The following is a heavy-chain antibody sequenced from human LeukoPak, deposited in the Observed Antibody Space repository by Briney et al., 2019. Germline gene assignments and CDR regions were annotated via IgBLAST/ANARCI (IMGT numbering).Heavy chain of an antibody. V-gene: IGHV4-34*01. CDR1: GGSFSGYY. CDR3: ARHPYYDFWSGYPHYFDY. CDR2: INHSGST. Sequence: SETLSLTGAVYGGSFSGYYWSWIRQPPGKGLEWIGEINHSGSTNYNPSLKSRVTISVDTSKNQFSLKLSSVTAADTAVYYCARHPYYDFWSGYPHYFDYWGQGTLVTVSS. J-gene: IGHJ4*02. D-gene: IGHD3-3*01.